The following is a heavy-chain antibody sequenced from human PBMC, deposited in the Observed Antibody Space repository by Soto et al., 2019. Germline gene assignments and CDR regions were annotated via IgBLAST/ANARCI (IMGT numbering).Heavy chain of an antibody. D-gene: IGHD7-27*01. CDR2: ISWNSGSI. CDR3: AKDRRALGYYFDY. CDR1: GFTFDDYA. V-gene: IGHV3-9*01. Sequence: EVQLVESGGGLVQPGRSLRLSCAASGFTFDDYAVHWVRQAPGKGLEWVSGISWNSGSIGYADSVKGRFTISRDNAKNSLYLQMNSLRAEDTALYYCAKDRRALGYYFDYWGQGTLVTVSS. J-gene: IGHJ4*02.